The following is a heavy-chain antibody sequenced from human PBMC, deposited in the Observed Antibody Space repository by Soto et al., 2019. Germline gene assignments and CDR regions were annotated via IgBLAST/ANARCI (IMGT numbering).Heavy chain of an antibody. CDR3: ARGNGLIVVAYGVYNWFDP. V-gene: IGHV4-31*03. D-gene: IGHD2-15*01. CDR1: GGSISSGGYY. J-gene: IGHJ5*02. CDR2: IYYSGST. Sequence: PSETLSLTCTVSGGSISSGGYYWSWIRQHPGKGLEWIGYIYYSGSTYYNPSLKSRVTISVDTSKNQFYLKLSSVTAADTAVYYCARGNGLIVVAYGVYNWFDPWGQGTLVTVSS.